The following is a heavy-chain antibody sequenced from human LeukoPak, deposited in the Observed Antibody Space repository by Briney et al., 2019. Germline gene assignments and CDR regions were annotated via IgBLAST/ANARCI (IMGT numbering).Heavy chain of an antibody. CDR1: GGSISRDY. D-gene: IGHD4-17*01. CDR2: IYYTGST. CDR3: GRRHYGVPFDP. V-gene: IGHV4-59*12. J-gene: IGHJ5*02. Sequence: PSETLSLTCTVSGGSISRDYWSWIRQPPGKGLEWIGYIYYTGSTNYNPSLNSRVTISADTSKNQFSLKLTSVTAADTAVYYCGRRHYGVPFDPWGRGTLVTVSS.